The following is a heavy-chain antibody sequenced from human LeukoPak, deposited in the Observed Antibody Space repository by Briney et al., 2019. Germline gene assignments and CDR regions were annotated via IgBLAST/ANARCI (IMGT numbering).Heavy chain of an antibody. CDR1: GFTFSSYA. CDR3: AKLFRTVTTVNWFDP. CDR2: ISGSSGST. Sequence: GGSLRLSCAASGFTFSSYAMSWVRQAPGKGLEWVSAISGSSGSTYYADSVKGRFTTSRDNSKNTLYLQMNSLRAEDTAVYYCAKLFRTVTTVNWFDPWGQGTLVTVSS. D-gene: IGHD4-17*01. V-gene: IGHV3-23*01. J-gene: IGHJ5*02.